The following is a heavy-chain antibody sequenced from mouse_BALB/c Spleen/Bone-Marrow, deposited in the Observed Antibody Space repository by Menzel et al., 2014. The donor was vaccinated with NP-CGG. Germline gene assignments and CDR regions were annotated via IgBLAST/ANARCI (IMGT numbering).Heavy chain of an antibody. V-gene: IGHV1S81*02. CDR1: GYTFTSYC. D-gene: IGHD2-3*01. J-gene: IGHJ2*01. CDR3: ARSGDGYYVDYSDY. Sequence: VKLMESGAELVRPGVSVKLSCKASGYTFTSYCMHWIKQRPEQGLERIGEINPSNGGTNYNEKFKSKATLTVDKSSSTAYMQLSSLTSEDSAVYYCARSGDGYYVDYSDYWGQGTTLTVSS. CDR2: INPSNGGT.